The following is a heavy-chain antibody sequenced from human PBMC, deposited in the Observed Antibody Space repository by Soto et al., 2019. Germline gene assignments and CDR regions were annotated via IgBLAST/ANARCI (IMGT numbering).Heavy chain of an antibody. CDR3: ARVSYYYDSSGYRFYYYYGMDV. CDR1: GFTFSSYS. D-gene: IGHD3-22*01. J-gene: IGHJ6*02. Sequence: EVQLVESGGGLVQPGGSLRLSCAASGFTFSSYSMNWVRQAPGKGLAWVSYMSSSSSTLYYADSVKGRFTISRDNAKNSLYLQMNSLRDEDTAVYYCARVSYYYDSSGYRFYYYYGMDVWGQGTTVTVSS. CDR2: MSSSSSTL. V-gene: IGHV3-48*02.